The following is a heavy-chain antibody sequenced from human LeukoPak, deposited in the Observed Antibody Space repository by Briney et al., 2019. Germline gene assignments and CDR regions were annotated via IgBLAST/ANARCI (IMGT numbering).Heavy chain of an antibody. V-gene: IGHV3-23*01. D-gene: IGHD3-10*01. CDR3: ARDRANDYFDY. CDR2: ISGSGGST. CDR1: GFTFSNYD. J-gene: IGHJ4*02. Sequence: GVSVRLSCAASGFTFSNYDMSWVRQAPGKGLEWVSAISGSGGSTYYADSVKGRFTISRDSSKNTLYLQMNSLRAEDTAVYYCARDRANDYFDYWGQGTLVTVSS.